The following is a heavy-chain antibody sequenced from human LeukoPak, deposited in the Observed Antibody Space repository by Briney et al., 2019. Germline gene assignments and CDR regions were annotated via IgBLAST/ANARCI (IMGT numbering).Heavy chain of an antibody. V-gene: IGHV3-23*01. CDR3: AREPYSSTRYGWLWFDL. CDR1: GFTFSSYA. J-gene: IGHJ3*01. D-gene: IGHD2-2*01. Sequence: GGSLRLSCSASGFTFSSYAMSWVRQAPGKWLEWVSAIRASGGTAYYADSVKGRFTISGDNSKNTLYLQMNSLRAEDTAVYYCAREPYSSTRYGWLWFDLWGQGTMVTVSS. CDR2: IRASGGTA.